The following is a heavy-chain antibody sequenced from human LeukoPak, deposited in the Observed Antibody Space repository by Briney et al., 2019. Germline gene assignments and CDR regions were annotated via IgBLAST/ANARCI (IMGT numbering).Heavy chain of an antibody. V-gene: IGHV4-59*11. CDR1: GGSISSQY. Sequence: SETLSLTCTVSGGSISSQYWSLIRQPPGKGLEWIGYIYYSGITKYSPSLKSRVTISVDTSKNQFSLRLTSVTAADTAVYYCARGPYYYDSSGYNRRAFDIWGQGTMVTVSS. CDR2: IYYSGIT. CDR3: ARGPYYYDSSGYNRRAFDI. J-gene: IGHJ3*02. D-gene: IGHD3-22*01.